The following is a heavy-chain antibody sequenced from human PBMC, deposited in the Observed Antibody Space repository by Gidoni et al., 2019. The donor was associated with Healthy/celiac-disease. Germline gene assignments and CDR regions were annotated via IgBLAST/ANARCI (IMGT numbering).Heavy chain of an antibody. V-gene: IGHV4-61*02. CDR2: IYPSGST. CDR3: ARGSIVVEGYFDY. D-gene: IGHD3-22*01. CDR1: GGSISRGSYY. J-gene: IGHJ4*02. Sequence: QVQLQASGPGLVKPSQTLTLTCTVSGGSISRGSYYGSWLRQPDGKGLEWIGRIYPSGSTNYNPSLKSRVPMSVDTSKNQFSLKLSSVTAADTSVYYCARGSIVVEGYFDYWGQGTLVTVSS.